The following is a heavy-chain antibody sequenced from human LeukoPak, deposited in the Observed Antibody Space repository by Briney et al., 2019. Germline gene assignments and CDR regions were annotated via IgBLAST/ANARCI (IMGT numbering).Heavy chain of an antibody. CDR2: IYYSGST. CDR1: GGSISSYY. V-gene: IGHV4-59*01. CDR3: VRGDYLLGFDY. J-gene: IGHJ4*02. Sequence: SETLSLTCTVSGGSISSYYWSWIRQPPGKGLEWIGYIYYSGSTNYNPSLKSRVTISVDTSKNQFSLKLSSVTAADTAVYYCVRGDYLLGFDYWGQGTLVTVSS. D-gene: IGHD4-17*01.